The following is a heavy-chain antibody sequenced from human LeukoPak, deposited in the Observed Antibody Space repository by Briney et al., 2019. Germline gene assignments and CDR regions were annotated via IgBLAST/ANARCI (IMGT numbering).Heavy chain of an antibody. Sequence: GGSLRLSCAASGFTFSSYAMSWVRQAPGKGLEWVSAISGSGGSTYYADSVKGRFTISRDNSKNTLYLHMNSLRAEDTAVYYCAKDSITMVRGAKTTHFDYWGQGTLVTVSS. J-gene: IGHJ4*02. CDR1: GFTFSSYA. D-gene: IGHD3-10*01. CDR2: ISGSGGST. V-gene: IGHV3-23*01. CDR3: AKDSITMVRGAKTTHFDY.